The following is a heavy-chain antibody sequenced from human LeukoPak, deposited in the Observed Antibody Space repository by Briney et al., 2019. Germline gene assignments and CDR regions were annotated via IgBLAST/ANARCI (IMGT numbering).Heavy chain of an antibody. Sequence: GGSLRLSCAASGFTFSSYAMSWVRQAPGKGLEWVSAISGSGGSTYYADSVKGRFTISRDNSKNTLYLQMNSLRAEDTAVYYCAKAMEQQLATDPGDWGQGTLVTVSS. D-gene: IGHD6-13*01. CDR1: GFTFSSYA. V-gene: IGHV3-23*01. J-gene: IGHJ4*02. CDR2: ISGSGGST. CDR3: AKAMEQQLATDPGD.